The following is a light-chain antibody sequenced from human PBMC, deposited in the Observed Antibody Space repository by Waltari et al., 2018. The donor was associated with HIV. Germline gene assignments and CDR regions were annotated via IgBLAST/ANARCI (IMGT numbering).Light chain of an antibody. J-gene: IGLJ3*02. V-gene: IGLV3-25*03. CDR2: KDT. CDR3: QSADSSGSSWV. Sequence: SYQLTQPPSVSVSPGQTATISCSGDALPKQYGQWYQQKAGQAPVLLIYKDTERPSGIPERFSGSSSGTTVTLTVSVVQADDEADYYCQSADSSGSSWVFGGGTKLTVL. CDR1: ALPKQY.